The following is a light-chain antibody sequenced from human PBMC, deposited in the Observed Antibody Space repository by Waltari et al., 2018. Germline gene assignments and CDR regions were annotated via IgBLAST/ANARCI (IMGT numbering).Light chain of an antibody. CDR1: ALPKQE. Sequence: SYELTQPPSVPLSPGHTARITCSGGALPKQEAYWYQQKPGQPPVLVIYKDSERPSGIPERFSGSSSGTTVTLTISGVQAEDEADYYCQSADSSGTYEVFGGGTKLTVL. J-gene: IGLJ3*02. CDR3: QSADSSGTYEV. V-gene: IGLV3-25*03. CDR2: KDS.